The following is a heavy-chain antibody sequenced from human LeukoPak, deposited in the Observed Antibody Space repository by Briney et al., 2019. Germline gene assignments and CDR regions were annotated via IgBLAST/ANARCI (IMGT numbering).Heavy chain of an antibody. CDR1: GFTLFSYA. Sequence: GRSLSPSCALSGFTLFSYATHGVPQAPRKGLEWVAVISYDGSNKYYADSVEARFNISRDDSNNTLYLQMNSLRAEDTAVYYCARAPIVVVPAANQGAFLLW. D-gene: IGHD2-2*01. CDR3: ARAPIVVVPAANQGAFLL. J-gene: IGHJ2*01. CDR2: ISYDGSNK. V-gene: IGHV3-30*04.